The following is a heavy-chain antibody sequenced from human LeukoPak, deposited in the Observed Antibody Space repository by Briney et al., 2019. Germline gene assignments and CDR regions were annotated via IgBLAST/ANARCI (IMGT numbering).Heavy chain of an antibody. CDR2: ISGSGVTT. CDR3: AKDVDRVQSYYFDY. CDR1: GFTFSSYA. V-gene: IGHV3-23*01. Sequence: QPGGSLRLSCAASGFTFSSYAMHWVRQAPGKGLEWVSGISGSGVTTNYADSVKGRFTISRDNSENTLYLQMSSLRSEDTAIYYCAKDVDRVQSYYFDYWGQGTLVTVSS. D-gene: IGHD3-22*01. J-gene: IGHJ4*02.